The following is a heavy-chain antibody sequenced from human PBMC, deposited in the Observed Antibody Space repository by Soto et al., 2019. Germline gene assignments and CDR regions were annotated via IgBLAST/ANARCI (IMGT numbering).Heavy chain of an antibody. V-gene: IGHV3-7*01. J-gene: IGHJ4*02. D-gene: IGHD6-13*01. CDR2: IKQDGREK. Sequence: EVQLVESGGGLVQPGGSLRLSCAASGFTFSSYWMNWVRQAPGKGLEWVANIKQDGREKYYVDSVKGRFTISRDNTKNSLYLQMNSPRAEDTAVYYCAREQLQVVIPDYWGQGTLVTVSS. CDR3: AREQLQVVIPDY. CDR1: GFTFSSYW.